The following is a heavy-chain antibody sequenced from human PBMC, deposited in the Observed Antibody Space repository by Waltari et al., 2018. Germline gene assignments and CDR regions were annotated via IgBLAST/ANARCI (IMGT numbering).Heavy chain of an antibody. V-gene: IGHV4-34*01. CDR2: INHSGNT. Sequence: QVQLQQWGAGLLKPSETLSLTCAVYGGSFSVYYWSWIRQPPGKGLEWIGEINHSGNTNYNPSLKSRVTISVDTSKNQFSLKPSSATAADTAVYYCARDPTRLRTFDYWGQGTLVTVSS. J-gene: IGHJ4*02. CDR1: GGSFSVYY. CDR3: ARDPTRLRTFDY. D-gene: IGHD3-16*01.